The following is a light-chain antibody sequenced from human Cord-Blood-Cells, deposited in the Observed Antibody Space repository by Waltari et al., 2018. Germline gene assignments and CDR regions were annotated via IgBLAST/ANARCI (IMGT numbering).Light chain of an antibody. Sequence: DFKLVTRKEKDHFTCRASQSIGSILHWYQQKPDQSPKLLIEDASQSISGVPSRFSGSGSGTDFTLTINSLEAEDAAAYYCHQSSSLPWTFGQGTKVEIK. V-gene: IGKV6D-21*02. CDR3: HQSSSLPWT. CDR1: QSIGSI. J-gene: IGKJ1*01. CDR2: DAS.